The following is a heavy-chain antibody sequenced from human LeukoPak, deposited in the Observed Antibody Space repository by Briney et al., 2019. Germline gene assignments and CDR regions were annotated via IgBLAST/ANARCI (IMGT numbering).Heavy chain of an antibody. CDR2: SRNKANDYTT. D-gene: IGHD1-26*01. Sequence: GGSLRLSCAASGFTFNDHFMDWVRQAPGKGLEWVGRSRNKANDYTTEYAASVRGRFTISRDDSRNSLYLQMNSLQTEDTAVYYCARERNSGSYFLGSFDYWGQGTLVTVSS. J-gene: IGHJ4*02. V-gene: IGHV3-72*01. CDR1: GFTFNDHF. CDR3: ARERNSGSYFLGSFDY.